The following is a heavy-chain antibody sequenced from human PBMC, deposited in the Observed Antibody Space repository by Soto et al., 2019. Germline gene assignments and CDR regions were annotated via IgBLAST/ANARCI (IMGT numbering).Heavy chain of an antibody. CDR1: GYTFTSYG. V-gene: IGHV1-18*01. Sequence: QVQLVQSGAEVKEPGASVKVSCKASGYTFTSYGISWVRQAPGQGLEWMGWISAYNVNTNYSQKLQGRVTMTTDTSTSTGDVEMRSLGSDDTDVYYCARGGKFYYDSSDYYYGYFDYWGQGTLVTVSS. CDR3: ARGGKFYYDSSDYYYGYFDY. J-gene: IGHJ4*02. D-gene: IGHD3-22*01. CDR2: ISAYNVNT.